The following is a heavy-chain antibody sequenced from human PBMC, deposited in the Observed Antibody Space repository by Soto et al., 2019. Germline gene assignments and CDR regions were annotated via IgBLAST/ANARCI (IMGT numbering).Heavy chain of an antibody. CDR1: GGSISSYY. CDR3: ARSVFP. CDR2: INHSGST. Sequence: PSETLSLTCTVSGGSISSYYWSWIRQPPGTGLEWIGEINHSGSTNYNPSLKSRVTISVDRSKNQLSLKLSSVTAADTAVYYCARSVFPWGQGTLVTVSS. V-gene: IGHV4-34*01. J-gene: IGHJ5*02.